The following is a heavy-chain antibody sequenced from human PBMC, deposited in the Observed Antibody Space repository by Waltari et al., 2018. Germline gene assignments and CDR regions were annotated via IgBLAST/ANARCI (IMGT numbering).Heavy chain of an antibody. D-gene: IGHD1-1*01. CDR1: GFTFGISR. CDR2: ISSDESKT. Sequence: EEKVVESGGGLVQPGESLRLSCAASGFTFGISRMHWVRHAPGKGLVGVSGISSDESKTSYADSVKGRFTISRDNAKKTLYLQMKRLRVEDTAVYYCARVAQRTYRSPVPGRDYYYGMDVWGQGTTVTVSS. J-gene: IGHJ6*02. V-gene: IGHV3-74*01. CDR3: ARVAQRTYRSPVPGRDYYYGMDV.